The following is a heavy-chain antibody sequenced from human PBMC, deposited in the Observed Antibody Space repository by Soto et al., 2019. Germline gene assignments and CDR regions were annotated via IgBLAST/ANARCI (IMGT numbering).Heavy chain of an antibody. CDR3: AREGSYSAYNFAHGIQLWSFDF. CDR2: IFSSGST. V-gene: IGHV4-4*07. J-gene: IGHJ4*02. CDR1: GGSINTFY. D-gene: IGHD5-12*01. Sequence: SETLSLTCTVSGGSINTFYWSWVRQPAGKGLEWIGRIFSSGSTSFNPSLKSRVAMSVDTSKNHFSLNLSSVTAADMAVYYCAREGSYSAYNFAHGIQLWSFDFWGQGALVTVSS.